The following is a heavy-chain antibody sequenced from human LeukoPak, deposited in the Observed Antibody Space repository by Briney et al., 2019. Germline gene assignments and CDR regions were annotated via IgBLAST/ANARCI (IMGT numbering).Heavy chain of an antibody. CDR3: AKDKRIAAAVNIFDY. V-gene: IGHV3-30*18. D-gene: IGHD6-13*01. Sequence: GGSLRLSCAASGFTFSSYSMNWVRQAPGKGLEWVAVISYDGSNKYYADSVKGRFTISRDNSKNTLYLQMNSLRAEDTAVYYCAKDKRIAAAVNIFDYWGQGTLVTVSS. CDR1: GFTFSSYS. J-gene: IGHJ4*02. CDR2: ISYDGSNK.